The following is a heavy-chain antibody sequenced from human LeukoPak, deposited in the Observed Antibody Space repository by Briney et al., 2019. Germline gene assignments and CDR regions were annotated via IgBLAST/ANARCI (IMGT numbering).Heavy chain of an antibody. Sequence: SETLSLTCTVSGGSISSNSYYWGWIRQPPGKGLEWIGSIYYTENTYYSPSLKSRVTMSVDTSKDQFSLKLSSVTAADTAVYYCASGYSSSSFDYWGPGTLVTVSS. D-gene: IGHD6-6*01. J-gene: IGHJ4*02. CDR2: IYYTENT. CDR3: ASGYSSSSFDY. CDR1: GGSISSNSYY. V-gene: IGHV4-39*01.